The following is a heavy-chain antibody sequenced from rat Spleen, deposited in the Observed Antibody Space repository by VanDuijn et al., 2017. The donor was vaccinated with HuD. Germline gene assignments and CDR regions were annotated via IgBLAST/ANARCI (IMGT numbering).Heavy chain of an antibody. D-gene: IGHD1-12*01. CDR1: GFIFSDYY. V-gene: IGHV5-27*01. CDR2: ISTGGGST. CDR3: TTGYAHY. J-gene: IGHJ2*01. Sequence: EVQLVESGGGLVQPGSPLKLSCAASGFIFSDYYMAWVRQAPTKGLEWVAYISTGGGSTYYRDAVKGRFTISRHNAQNTLFLQMNRLSSEDTANYYCTTGYAHYCGQGVMVTVSS.